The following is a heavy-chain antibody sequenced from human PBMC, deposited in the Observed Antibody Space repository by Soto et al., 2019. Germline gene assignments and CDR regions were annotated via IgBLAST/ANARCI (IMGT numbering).Heavy chain of an antibody. CDR2: ISSISSTI. CDR1: VVTFSSYS. V-gene: IGHV3-48*01. D-gene: IGHD2-8*01. Sequence: GRSLRLSGAASVVTFSSYSMNWVRQAPGKGLEWVSYISSISSTIYYADSVKGRFTISRDNAKNSLYLQMNSLRAEDTAVYYCARRPRMYCTNGVCPKNILKLFDNFEYWGQGTLVNVSS. J-gene: IGHJ4*02. CDR3: ARRPRMYCTNGVCPKNILKLFDNFEY.